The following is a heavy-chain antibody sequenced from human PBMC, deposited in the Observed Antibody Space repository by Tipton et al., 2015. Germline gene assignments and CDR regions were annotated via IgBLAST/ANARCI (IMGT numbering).Heavy chain of an antibody. V-gene: IGHV1-2*02. D-gene: IGHD6-13*01. CDR3: ARVLAAANSFLFDY. Sequence: QLVQSGAEVKKPGASVKISCRASGYSFMNFDIHWVRQAPGQGLEWMGAINPRGGGTDYAQKFQGRVTMTRDTSISTAYMELSRLRSDDAAVYFCARVLAAANSFLFDYWGQGTLVTVSS. J-gene: IGHJ4*02. CDR1: GYSFMNFD. CDR2: INPRGGGT.